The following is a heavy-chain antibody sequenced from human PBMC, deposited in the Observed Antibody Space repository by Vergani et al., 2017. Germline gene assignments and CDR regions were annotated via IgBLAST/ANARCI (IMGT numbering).Heavy chain of an antibody. Sequence: EVQLLESGGGLGQPGGSLRLSCAASGLTFTSYTMTWVRQAPGKGLEWVSGISGSGSSTYYADSVKGRFTISRDNSKNTLYLQMDSLRAEDTAVYYCATRGVITVYSFDYWGQGTVVTVSS. CDR1: GLTFTSYT. D-gene: IGHD3-10*01. CDR2: ISGSGSST. J-gene: IGHJ4*02. V-gene: IGHV3-23*01. CDR3: ATRGVITVYSFDY.